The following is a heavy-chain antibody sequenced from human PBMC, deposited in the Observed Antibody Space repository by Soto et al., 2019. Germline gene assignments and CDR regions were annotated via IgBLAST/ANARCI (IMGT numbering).Heavy chain of an antibody. J-gene: IGHJ6*03. D-gene: IGHD6-25*01. CDR2: TFSGGST. CDR3: ARAGVYSSAYMDV. CDR1: GLTVSNNS. V-gene: IGHV3-66*01. Sequence: EVQLVESGGGLVQPGGSLRVSCAASGLTVSNNSMNWVRQITGKGLEWVSITFSGGSTYYADSVKGRFAVSRDNSKNTLHLQMMSMTAEDTAVYYCARAGVYSSAYMDVWGEGATVTVSS.